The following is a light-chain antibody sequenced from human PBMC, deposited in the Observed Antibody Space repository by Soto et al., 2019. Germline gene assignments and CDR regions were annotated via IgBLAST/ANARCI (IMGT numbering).Light chain of an antibody. Sequence: QSALTQPASVSGSPGQSITISCTGTSSDVGDYNDVSWYQQHPGKAPKLMIFDVSNRPSGVSNRFSGSKSGNTASLTISGLQAEDEADYSCSSYTSSSTRVFGTGTKLTVL. CDR2: DVS. V-gene: IGLV2-14*01. J-gene: IGLJ1*01. CDR1: SSDVGDYND. CDR3: SSYTSSSTRV.